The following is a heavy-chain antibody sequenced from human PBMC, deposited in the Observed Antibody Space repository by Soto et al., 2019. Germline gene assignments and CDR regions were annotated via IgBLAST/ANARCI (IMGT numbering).Heavy chain of an antibody. V-gene: IGHV3-23*01. J-gene: IGHJ4*02. CDR1: GFTFSSYA. D-gene: IGHD6-19*01. CDR3: AKSRTGYSSGAPTY. Sequence: EVQLLESGGGLVQPGGSLRLSCAASGFTFSSYAMSWVRQAPGKGLEWVSAISGSGGGTYYADSVKGRFTISRDNSKNTLYLQMNSLRAEDTAVYYCAKSRTGYSSGAPTYWGQGTLVTVSS. CDR2: ISGSGGGT.